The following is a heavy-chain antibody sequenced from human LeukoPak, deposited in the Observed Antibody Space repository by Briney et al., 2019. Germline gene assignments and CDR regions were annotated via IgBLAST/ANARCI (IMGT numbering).Heavy chain of an antibody. J-gene: IGHJ4*02. Sequence: PGGSLRLSCAASGFTFSSYWMHWVRQAPGKGPVWISHISSGDGTNIGYADSVKGRFTISRDNAKNSLYLQMNSLRDEDTAVYYCARGIAVAGTDFDYWGQGTLVTVSS. V-gene: IGHV3-74*01. CDR1: GFTFSSYW. CDR2: ISSGDGTNI. D-gene: IGHD6-19*01. CDR3: ARGIAVAGTDFDY.